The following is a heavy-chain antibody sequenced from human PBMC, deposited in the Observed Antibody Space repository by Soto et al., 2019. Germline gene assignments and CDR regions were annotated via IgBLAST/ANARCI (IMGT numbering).Heavy chain of an antibody. D-gene: IGHD1-1*01. CDR2: VDADGSGT. CDR1: GFSFSSYG. J-gene: IGHJ4*02. CDR3: AGASGWKFDY. Sequence: VGSLRLSCAASGFSFSSYGMHWVRQAPGTGLVWVSRVDADGSGTTYAGSVKGRFSISRDNAKNTVSLQMNNLRAEDTAVYYCAGASGWKFDYWGLGVLVTVSS. V-gene: IGHV3-74*01.